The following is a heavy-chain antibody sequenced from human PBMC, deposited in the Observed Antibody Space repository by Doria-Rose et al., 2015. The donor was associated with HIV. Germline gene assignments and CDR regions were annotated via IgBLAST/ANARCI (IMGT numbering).Heavy chain of an antibody. CDR3: ARDPFQSWAY. CDR1: GFTVSSNY. V-gene: IGHV3-53*01. D-gene: IGHD3-16*01. CDR2: IYSDGRT. Sequence: SLRLSCAASGFTVSSNYMSWVCQAPGKGLEWVSVIYSDGRTYYADSVKGRFTVSRDNSKNTLHLQINSLRAEDTAVYYCARDPFQSWAYWGQGTLVTVSS. J-gene: IGHJ4*02.